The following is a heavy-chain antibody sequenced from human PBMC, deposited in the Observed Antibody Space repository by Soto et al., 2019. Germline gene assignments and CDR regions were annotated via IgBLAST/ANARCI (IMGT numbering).Heavy chain of an antibody. CDR1: GFTFSSYA. CDR3: AKIRDSATDY. D-gene: IGHD6-25*01. J-gene: IGHJ4*02. V-gene: IGHV3-23*01. CDR2: ISDSGGST. Sequence: EVQLLESGGGLVQPGGSLRLSCAASGFTFSSYAMSWVRQAPGKGVAWVSAISDSGGSTYYADSVKGRFTVSRDNYNNTLYLQMNSLRAEDTAVYYCAKIRDSATDYWGQGALVTVSS.